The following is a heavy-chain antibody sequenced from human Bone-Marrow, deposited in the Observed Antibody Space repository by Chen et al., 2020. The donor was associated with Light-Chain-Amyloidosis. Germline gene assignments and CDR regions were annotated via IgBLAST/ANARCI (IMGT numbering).Heavy chain of an antibody. CDR1: GFTFSSYA. V-gene: IGHV3-30-3*01. J-gene: IGHJ3*02. Sequence: QVQLVESGGGVVQPGRSLRLSCAASGFTFSSYAMHWVGQAPGKGLEWVAVISYDGSNKYYADSVKGRFTISRDNSKNTLYLQMNSLRAEDTAVYYCARDRVSWAVAGTGDAFDIWGQGTMVTVSS. CDR3: ARDRVSWAVAGTGDAFDI. CDR2: ISYDGSNK. D-gene: IGHD6-19*01.